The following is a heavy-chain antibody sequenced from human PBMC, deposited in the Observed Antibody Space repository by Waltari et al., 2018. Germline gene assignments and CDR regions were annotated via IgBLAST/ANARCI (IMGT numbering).Heavy chain of an antibody. J-gene: IGHJ4*01. D-gene: IGHD2-2*01. V-gene: IGHV3-23*01. Sequence: YADSVRVRFTISRDNSRNTLYLQLDSLRYEDTAVYYCARHCSVSCYGGLDYWWRETLVTASS. CDR3: ARHCSVSCYGGLDY.